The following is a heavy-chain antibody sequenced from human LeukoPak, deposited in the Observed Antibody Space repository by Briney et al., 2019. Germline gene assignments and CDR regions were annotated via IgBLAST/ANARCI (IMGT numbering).Heavy chain of an antibody. CDR1: GYSFTSYW. CDR3: ARLGAMVRGVIAHFDY. J-gene: IGHJ4*02. CDR2: IYPGDSDT. Sequence: GESLKTSCKGSGYSFTSYWIGLVRQMPGKGLEWMGIIYPGDSDTRYSPSFQGQVTISADKSISTAYLQWSSLKASDTAMYYCARLGAMVRGVIAHFDYWGQGTLVTVSS. V-gene: IGHV5-51*01. D-gene: IGHD3-10*01.